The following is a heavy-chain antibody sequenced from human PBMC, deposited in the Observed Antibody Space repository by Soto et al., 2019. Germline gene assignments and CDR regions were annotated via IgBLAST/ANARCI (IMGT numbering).Heavy chain of an antibody. CDR3: TREGGGIAAAGAGNDAFDI. J-gene: IGHJ3*02. CDR1: GYTLSDYY. V-gene: IGHV1-2*02. D-gene: IGHD6-13*01. CDR2: INPNSGDP. Sequence: ASVKVSCKASGYTLSDYYIQWVRQAPGQGLEWMGWINPNSGDPNYAQKFQGRVTMSRDTSINPAYMELRWLRSEDTAVYYCTREGGGIAAAGAGNDAFDIWG.